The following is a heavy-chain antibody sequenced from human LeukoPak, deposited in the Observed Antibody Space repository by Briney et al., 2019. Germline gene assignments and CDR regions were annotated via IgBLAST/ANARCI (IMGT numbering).Heavy chain of an antibody. CDR1: GGSFSGYY. V-gene: IGHV4-34*01. CDR2: INHSGST. D-gene: IGHD6-13*01. J-gene: IGHJ4*02. CDR3: ARLVDSSSWPTGPDY. Sequence: SETLSLTCAVYGGSFSGYYWSWIRQPPGKGLEWIGEINHSGSTNYNPSLKSRVTISVDTSKNQFSLKLSSVTAADTAVYYCARLVDSSSWPTGPDYWGQGTLVTVSS.